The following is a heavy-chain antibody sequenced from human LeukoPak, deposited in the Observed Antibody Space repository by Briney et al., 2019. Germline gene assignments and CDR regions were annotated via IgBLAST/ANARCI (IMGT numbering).Heavy chain of an antibody. V-gene: IGHV3-23*01. D-gene: IGHD3-10*01. CDR2: ISGGNT. Sequence: GRSLRLSCAASGFTFSSYAMNWVRQAPGKGLEWVSAISGGNTYYADSVKGRFTISRDNSKNTLYLRLNSLRADDTAVYFCARTPYLYFGSGSFQFDYWGQGTLVTVSS. CDR3: ARTPYLYFGSGSFQFDY. CDR1: GFTFSSYA. J-gene: IGHJ4*02.